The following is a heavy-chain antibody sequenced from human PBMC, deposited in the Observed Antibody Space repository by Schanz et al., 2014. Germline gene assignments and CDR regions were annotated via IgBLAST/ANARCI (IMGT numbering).Heavy chain of an antibody. V-gene: IGHV1-18*01. CDR3: ARDRDQWDGNYLDY. Sequence: QVQLVQSGGEVKTPGASVKVSCKASGYTFTRSGISWVRQAPGQGLEWMGWIGGSDGNTNFAQKFQGRVTMTTDTSTSTVSMELRSLTSDDSAVYYCARDRDQWDGNYLDYWGQGTLVTVSS. CDR2: IGGSDGNT. D-gene: IGHD1-26*01. J-gene: IGHJ4*02. CDR1: GYTFTRSG.